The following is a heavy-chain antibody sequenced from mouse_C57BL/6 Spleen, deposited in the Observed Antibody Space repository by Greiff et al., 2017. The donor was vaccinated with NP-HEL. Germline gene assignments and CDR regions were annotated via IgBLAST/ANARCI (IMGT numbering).Heavy chain of an antibody. CDR1: GYTFTSYW. CDR2: IDPSDSET. J-gene: IGHJ2*01. V-gene: IGHV1-52*01. Sequence: VQLQQPGAELVRPGSSVKLSCKASGYTFTSYWMHWVKQRPIQGLEWIGNIDPSDSETHYTQKFKDKATLTVDKSSSTAYMQLSSLTSEDSAVYYCARGDYDGANPCYWGQGTTLTVSS. CDR3: ARGDYDGANPCY. D-gene: IGHD2-4*01.